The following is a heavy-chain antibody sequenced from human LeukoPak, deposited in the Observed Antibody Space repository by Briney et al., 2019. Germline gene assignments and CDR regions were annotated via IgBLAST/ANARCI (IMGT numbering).Heavy chain of an antibody. D-gene: IGHD2-15*01. Sequence: SETLSLTCTVSGGSISTYYWSWIRQPAGKGLEWIGRLYTTGSSSYNPSLKSRVTMSVDTSKNQFSLRLTSVTAADTAVYYCARDGGTGWAFDFWGQGTLVTVSS. V-gene: IGHV4-4*07. CDR1: GGSISTYY. J-gene: IGHJ3*01. CDR2: LYTTGSS. CDR3: ARDGGTGWAFDF.